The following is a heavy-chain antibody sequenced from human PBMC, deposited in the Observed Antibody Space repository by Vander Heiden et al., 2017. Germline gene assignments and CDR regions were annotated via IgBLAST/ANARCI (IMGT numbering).Heavy chain of an antibody. CDR3: AELSYYDDFWSGYYSEVRPHGMDV. CDR2: ISYDGSNK. Sequence: SSYAMHWVRQAPGKGLEWVAVISYDGSNKYYADSVKGRFTISRDNSKNTLYLQMNSLRAEDTAVYYCAELSYYDDFWSGYYSEVRPHGMDVWGQGTTVTVSS. J-gene: IGHJ6*02. V-gene: IGHV3-30*04. CDR1: SSYA. D-gene: IGHD3-3*01.